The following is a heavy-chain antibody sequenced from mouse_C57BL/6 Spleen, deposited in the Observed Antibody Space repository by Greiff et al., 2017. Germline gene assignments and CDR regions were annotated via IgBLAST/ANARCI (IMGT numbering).Heavy chain of an antibody. CDR3: ARGTTDQPPAY. CDR2: ISSGSSTI. CDR1: GFTFSDYG. Sequence: DVQLVESGGGLVKPGGSLKLSCAASGFTFSDYGMHWVRQAPEKGLEWVAYISSGSSTIYYADTVKGRFTISRDNAKNTLFLQMTSLRSEDTAMYYCARGTTDQPPAYWGQGTLVTVSA. V-gene: IGHV5-17*01. D-gene: IGHD1-1*01. J-gene: IGHJ3*01.